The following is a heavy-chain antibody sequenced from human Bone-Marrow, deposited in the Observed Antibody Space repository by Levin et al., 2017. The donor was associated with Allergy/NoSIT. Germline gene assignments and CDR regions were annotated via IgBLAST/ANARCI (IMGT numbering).Heavy chain of an antibody. J-gene: IGHJ2*01. CDR1: GDSISSGGYS. D-gene: IGHD6-13*01. CDR2: IYQSGTT. CDR3: ARDADRSRRWARSNWYFDV. V-gene: IGHV4-30-2*01. Sequence: SETLSLTCAVSGDSISSGGYSWNWIRQPPGKGLEWIGYIYQSGTTFYNPSLKSRVTMSIDKAENQFSLKLSSVTAADTAVYYCARDADRSRRWARSNWYFDVWGRGTLVTVSS.